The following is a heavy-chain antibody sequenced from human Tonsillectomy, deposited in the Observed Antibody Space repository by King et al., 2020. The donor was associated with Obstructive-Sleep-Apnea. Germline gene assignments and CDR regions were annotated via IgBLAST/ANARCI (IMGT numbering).Heavy chain of an antibody. D-gene: IGHD3-10*01. J-gene: IGHJ5*02. CDR2: IYYSGRT. V-gene: IGHV4-30-4*01. CDR1: GGSISSGDYY. CDR3: ARGIIWFGELRWFDP. Sequence: VQLQESGPGLVKPSQTLSLTCTVSGGSISSGDYYWSWIRQPPGKGLEWIGYIYYSGRTYYNPSLKSRVTLSLDTSKNQFSLKLSSVTAADTAVYYCARGIIWFGELRWFDPWGQGTLVTVSS.